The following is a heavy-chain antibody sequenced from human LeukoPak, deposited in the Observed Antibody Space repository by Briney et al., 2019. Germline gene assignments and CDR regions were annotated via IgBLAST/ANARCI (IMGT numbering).Heavy chain of an antibody. Sequence: KPSETLSLTCTVSGGSIGSNDWWSWVRQAPGKGLEWIGEIHHSGSTVYNPSLQSRVTILLDKSRNQFSLNLSSVTAADTAVYYCARDYYDSSASINWFDLWGQGTLVTVSS. D-gene: IGHD3-22*01. CDR3: ARDYYDSSASINWFDL. CDR1: GGSIGSNDW. CDR2: IHHSGST. J-gene: IGHJ5*02. V-gene: IGHV4-4*02.